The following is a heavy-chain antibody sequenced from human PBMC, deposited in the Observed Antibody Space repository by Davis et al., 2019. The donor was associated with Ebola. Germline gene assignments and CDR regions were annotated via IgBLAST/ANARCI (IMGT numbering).Heavy chain of an antibody. V-gene: IGHV3-74*01. D-gene: IGHD6-13*01. J-gene: IGHJ4*02. CDR1: GFTLSGYW. CDR3: ARGSGYIEDSSFDS. Sequence: PGGSLRLSCAASGFTLSGYWMHWVRQAPGKGLVWVSRINSDGSSTSYADSVKGRFTISRDNAKNSLDLQMNSLRAEDTAAYYCARGSGYIEDSSFDSWGQGILVTVSS. CDR2: INSDGSST.